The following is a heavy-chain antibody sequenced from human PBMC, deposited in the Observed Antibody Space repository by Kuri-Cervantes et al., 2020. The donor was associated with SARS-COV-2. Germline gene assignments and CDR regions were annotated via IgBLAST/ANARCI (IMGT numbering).Heavy chain of an antibody. V-gene: IGHV1-8*02. CDR1: GYTFTSYD. D-gene: IGHD6-13*01. Sequence: GGSLRLSCKASGYTFTSYDINWVRQATGQGLEWMGWMNPNSGNTGYAQKFQGRVTMTRNTSISTAYMELSSLRSEDTAVYYCATHSSSWYKAFDIWGQGTMVTVSS. J-gene: IGHJ3*02. CDR3: ATHSSSWYKAFDI. CDR2: MNPNSGNT.